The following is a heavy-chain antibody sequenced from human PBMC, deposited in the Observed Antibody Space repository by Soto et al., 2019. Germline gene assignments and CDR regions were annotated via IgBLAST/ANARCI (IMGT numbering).Heavy chain of an antibody. CDR2: ISGYNGYP. CDR1: GYIFTNYG. J-gene: IGHJ4*02. Sequence: QVQLVQSGAEVRKPGASVNVSCKTSGYIFTNYGVAWVRQAPAQGLELVAWISGYNGYPKYTQKLQGRVTLTTNTSTRTGYMELRNLRSDDRAVYYCARGSAGALYDFWGQGTLVTVSS. D-gene: IGHD6-13*01. V-gene: IGHV1-18*01. CDR3: ARGSAGALYDF.